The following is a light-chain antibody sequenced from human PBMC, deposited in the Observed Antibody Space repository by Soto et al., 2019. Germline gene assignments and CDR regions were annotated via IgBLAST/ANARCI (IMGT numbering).Light chain of an antibody. CDR2: RNN. J-gene: IGLJ3*02. CDR3: AAWDESLSGWV. Sequence: QSVLTQPPSASGTPGQRVTISCSGSSSNIGSNYVYWYQQLPGTAPKLLIYRNNQRPSGVPYRFSGSKSGTSASLAISGLRSEDEADYYCAAWDESLSGWVFGGGTKLTVL. CDR1: SSNIGSNY. V-gene: IGLV1-47*01.